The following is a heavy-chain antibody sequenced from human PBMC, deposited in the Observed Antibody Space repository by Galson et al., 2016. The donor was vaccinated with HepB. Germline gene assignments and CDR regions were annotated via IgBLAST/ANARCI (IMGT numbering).Heavy chain of an antibody. J-gene: IGHJ4*02. D-gene: IGHD1-26*01. Sequence: LRLSCAASGFTFSNYVIHWVRQAPGRGLEWVAFISYDGSNKNYADSVKGRFTISRDNSKNTLYLQMNSLRPEDTAVYYCASDAVGAAQLGSWGQGTLVTVSS. CDR1: GFTFSNYV. CDR2: ISYDGSNK. V-gene: IGHV3-30*04. CDR3: ASDAVGAAQLGS.